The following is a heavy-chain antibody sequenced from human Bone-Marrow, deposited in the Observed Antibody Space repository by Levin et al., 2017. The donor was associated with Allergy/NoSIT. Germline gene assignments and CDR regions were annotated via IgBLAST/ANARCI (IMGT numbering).Heavy chain of an antibody. CDR1: GFTFSSYS. J-gene: IGHJ4*02. D-gene: IGHD3-3*01. V-gene: IGHV3-21*01. CDR2: ISSSSSYI. Sequence: PGGSLRLSCAASGFTFSSYSMNWVRQAPGKGLEWVSSISSSSSYIYYADSVKGRFTISRDNAKNSLYLQMNSLRAEDTAVYYCARAPSDYDFWSGYYTYYFDYWGQGTLVTVSS. CDR3: ARAPSDYDFWSGYYTYYFDY.